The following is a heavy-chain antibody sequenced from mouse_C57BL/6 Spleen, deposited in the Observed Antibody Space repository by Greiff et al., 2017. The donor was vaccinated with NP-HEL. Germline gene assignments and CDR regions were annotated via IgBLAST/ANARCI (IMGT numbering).Heavy chain of an antibody. CDR3: ARELTGYYFDY. D-gene: IGHD4-1*01. V-gene: IGHV1-64*01. CDR1: GYTFTSYW. CDR2: IHPNSGST. Sequence: QVQLQQPGAELVKPGASVKLSCKASGYTFTSYWMHWVKQRPGQGLEWIGMIHPNSGSTNYNEKFKSKATLTVDKSSSTAYMQLSSLTSEDSAVYYCARELTGYYFDYWGQGTTLTVSS. J-gene: IGHJ2*01.